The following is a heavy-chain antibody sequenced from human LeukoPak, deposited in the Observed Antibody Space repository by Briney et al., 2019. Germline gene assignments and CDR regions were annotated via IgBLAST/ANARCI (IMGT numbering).Heavy chain of an antibody. J-gene: IGHJ3*02. V-gene: IGHV1-2*02. CDR2: INPNSGGT. CDR1: GYTFTGYY. Sequence: ASVKVSCEASGYTFTGYYMHWVRQAPGQGLEWMGWINPNSGGTNYAQKFQGRVTMTRDTSISTAYMELSRLRSDDTAAYYCARDRGYDFWSGAPDAFDIWGQGTMVTVSS. CDR3: ARDRGYDFWSGAPDAFDI. D-gene: IGHD3-3*01.